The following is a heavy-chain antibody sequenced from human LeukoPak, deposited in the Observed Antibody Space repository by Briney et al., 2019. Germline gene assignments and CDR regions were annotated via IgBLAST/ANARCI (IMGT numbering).Heavy chain of an antibody. CDR1: GFTFSSYA. Sequence: GSLRLSCAASGFTFSSYAMHWVRQAPGKGLEWVAVISYDGSNKYYADSVKGRFTISRDNSKNTLYLQMNSLRAEDTAVYYCARAYQRGYYYYGMDVWGQGTTVTVSS. V-gene: IGHV3-30-3*01. CDR2: ISYDGSNK. D-gene: IGHD2-2*01. CDR3: ARAYQRGYYYYGMDV. J-gene: IGHJ6*02.